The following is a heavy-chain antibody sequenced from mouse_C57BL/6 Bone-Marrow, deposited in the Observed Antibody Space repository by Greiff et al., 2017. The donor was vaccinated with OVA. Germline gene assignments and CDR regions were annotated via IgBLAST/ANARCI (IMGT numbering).Heavy chain of an antibody. V-gene: IGHV14-3*01. Sequence: EVNVVESVAELVRPGASVKLSCTASGFNIKNTYMHWVKQRPEQGLEWIGRIDPANGNTKYAPKFQGKATITADTSSNTAYLQLSSLTSEDTAIYYCARGRTGTGGLAYWGQGTLVTVSA. D-gene: IGHD4-1*01. J-gene: IGHJ3*01. CDR1: GFNIKNTY. CDR2: IDPANGNT. CDR3: ARGRTGTGGLAY.